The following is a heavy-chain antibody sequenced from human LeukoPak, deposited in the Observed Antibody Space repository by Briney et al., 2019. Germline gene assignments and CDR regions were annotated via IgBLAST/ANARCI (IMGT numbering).Heavy chain of an antibody. J-gene: IGHJ4*02. CDR3: AREGGGYSYGRDYYDSSGYTFDY. CDR2: IIPIFGTA. Sequence: GASVKVSCKASGGTFSSYAISWVRQAPGQGLEWMGGIIPIFGTANYAQKFQGRVTITTDESTSIAYMELSSLRSEDTAVYYCAREGGGYSYGRDYYDSSGYTFDYWGQGTLVTVSS. D-gene: IGHD3-22*01. V-gene: IGHV1-69*05. CDR1: GGTFSSYA.